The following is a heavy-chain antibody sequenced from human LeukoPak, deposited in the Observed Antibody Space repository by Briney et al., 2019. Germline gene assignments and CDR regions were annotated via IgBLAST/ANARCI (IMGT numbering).Heavy chain of an antibody. CDR1: GFTFSYAW. D-gene: IGHD1-26*01. CDR2: IESKRDGGTT. J-gene: IGHJ4*02. V-gene: IGHV3-15*04. CDR3: TTDLGSGSLFDY. Sequence: PGGSLRLSCAASGFTFSYAWMSWVRQAPGKGLEWIGRIESKRDGGTTDYAPPVKGKYTFTRDDPKHTAYLQIKSLKTEDTAVYYCTTDLGSGSLFDYWGQGTLVTVPS.